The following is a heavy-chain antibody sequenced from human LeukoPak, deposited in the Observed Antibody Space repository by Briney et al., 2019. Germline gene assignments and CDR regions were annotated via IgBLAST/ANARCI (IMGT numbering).Heavy chain of an antibody. Sequence: PSETLSLTCAVYGGSFSGYYWSWIRQPPGKGLEWIGEINHSGSTNYNPSLKSRVTISVDTSKNQFSLKLSSVTAADTAVYYCARFRYSSSYFDYWGQGTLVTVSS. CDR3: ARFRYSSSYFDY. D-gene: IGHD6-6*01. V-gene: IGHV4-34*01. CDR1: GGSFSGYY. CDR2: INHSGST. J-gene: IGHJ4*02.